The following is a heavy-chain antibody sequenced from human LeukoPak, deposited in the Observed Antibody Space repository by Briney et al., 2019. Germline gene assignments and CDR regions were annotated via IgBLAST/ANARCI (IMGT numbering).Heavy chain of an antibody. CDR1: GYTFTSYG. Sequence: GASVKVSCKASGYTFTSYGISWVRQAPGQGLDWMGWISAYNGNTNYAQKLQGRVTMTTDTSTSTAYMELRSLRSDDTAVYYCARDATRGNYYYYGMDVWGQGTTVTVSS. CDR2: ISAYNGNT. D-gene: IGHD3-10*01. J-gene: IGHJ6*02. CDR3: ARDATRGNYYYYGMDV. V-gene: IGHV1-18*01.